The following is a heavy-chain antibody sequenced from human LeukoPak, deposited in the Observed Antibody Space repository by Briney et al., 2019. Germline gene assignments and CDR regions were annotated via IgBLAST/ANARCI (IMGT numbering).Heavy chain of an antibody. J-gene: IGHJ3*02. D-gene: IGHD2-15*01. V-gene: IGHV4-34*01. CDR3: ARAAGGSLGVSGMLAFDI. CDR2: INHSGST. CDR1: GGSFSGYY. Sequence: PSETLSLTCAVYGGSFSGYYWSWIRQPPGKGLEWIGEINHSGSTNYNPSLKSRVTISVDTSKNQFSLKLSSVTAADTAVYYCARAAGGSLGVSGMLAFDIWGQGTMVTVSS.